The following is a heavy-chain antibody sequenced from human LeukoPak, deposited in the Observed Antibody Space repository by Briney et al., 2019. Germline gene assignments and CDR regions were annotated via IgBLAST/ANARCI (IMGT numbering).Heavy chain of an antibody. J-gene: IGHJ6*02. V-gene: IGHV3-53*01. D-gene: IGHD3-16*01. CDR2: IYNDGSP. CDR3: ARDRPYGAVGDMDV. Sequence: PGGSLRLSCAPSGFSVRDNYMNWVRQAPGKGLEWVSIIYNDGSPYYTDSVKGRFTISKDNFKSRLYLQMNSLRAEDTAVYYCARDRPYGAVGDMDVWGQGTTVTVSS. CDR1: GFSVRDNY.